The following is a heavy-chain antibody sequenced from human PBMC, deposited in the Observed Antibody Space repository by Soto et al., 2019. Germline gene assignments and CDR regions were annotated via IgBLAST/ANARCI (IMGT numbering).Heavy chain of an antibody. CDR1: GGSISSGGHY. CDR2: IYYSGST. Sequence: SETLSLTCTVSGGSISSGGHYWSWIRQHPGKGLEWIGYIYYSGSTHYNPSLRSRVTISVDTSKNQFFLKLSSVTAADTAVYYCAGDRLGLPLNYWGQGTLVTVSS. D-gene: IGHD4-17*01. J-gene: IGHJ4*02. CDR3: AGDRLGLPLNY. V-gene: IGHV4-31*03.